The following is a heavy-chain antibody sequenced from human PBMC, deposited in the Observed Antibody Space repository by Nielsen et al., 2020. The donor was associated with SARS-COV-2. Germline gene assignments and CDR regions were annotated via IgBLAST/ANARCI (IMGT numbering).Heavy chain of an antibody. D-gene: IGHD4-17*01. CDR2: INHIGGT. CDR3: ARHRRGGDFYY. CDR1: GGSFSTYS. Sequence: SETLSLTCSVPGGSFSTYSWSWIRQPPGKGLEWIGEINHIGGTNYNPSLRSRVTISVDTSNNQFSLNLSSVTAADTAVYYCARHRRGGDFYYWGQGTLVIASS. J-gene: IGHJ4*02. V-gene: IGHV4-34*01.